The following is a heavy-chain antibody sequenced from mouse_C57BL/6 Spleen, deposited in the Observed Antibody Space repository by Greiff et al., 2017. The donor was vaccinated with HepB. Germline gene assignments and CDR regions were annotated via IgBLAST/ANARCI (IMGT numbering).Heavy chain of an antibody. CDR1: GYTFTDYN. Sequence: VQLKESGPELVKPGASVKMSCKASGYTFTDYNMHWVKQSHGKSLEWIGYINPNNGGTSYNQKFKGKATLTVNKSSSTAYMELRSLTSEDSAVYYCARNSYYAMDYWGQGASVTVSS. J-gene: IGHJ4*01. CDR2: INPNNGGT. V-gene: IGHV1-22*01. CDR3: ARNSYYAMDY.